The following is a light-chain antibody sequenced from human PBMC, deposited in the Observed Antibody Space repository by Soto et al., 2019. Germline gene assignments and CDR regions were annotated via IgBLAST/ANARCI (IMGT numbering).Light chain of an antibody. CDR2: DAS. J-gene: IGKJ3*01. CDR1: QSVSSY. Sequence: EIVLTQSPATLSLSPGERATLSCRASQSVSSYLAWYQQKPGQAPRLLIYDASNRATGIPARFSGSGSGTDFTLTISSLEPEDFAVYYCQQRSNWPGVTFGPGTRWIS. CDR3: QQRSNWPGVT. V-gene: IGKV3-11*01.